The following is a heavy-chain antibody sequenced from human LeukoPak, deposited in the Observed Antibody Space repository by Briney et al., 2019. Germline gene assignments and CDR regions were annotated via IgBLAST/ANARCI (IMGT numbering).Heavy chain of an antibody. CDR3: ARDGQRHDNWFDP. CDR1: GYTFTSYG. D-gene: IGHD1-1*01. CDR2: ISAYNGNT. J-gene: IGHJ5*02. Sequence: VASVKVTCKASGYTFTSYGISWVRQAPGQGLEWMGWISAYNGNTNYAQKLRGRITMTTDTSTSTAYMELRSLRSDDTAVYYCARDGQRHDNWFDPWGQGTLVTVSS. V-gene: IGHV1-18*01.